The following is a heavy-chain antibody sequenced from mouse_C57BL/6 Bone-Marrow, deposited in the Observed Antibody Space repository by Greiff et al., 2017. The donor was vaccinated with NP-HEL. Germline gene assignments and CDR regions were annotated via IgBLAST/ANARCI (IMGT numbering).Heavy chain of an antibody. J-gene: IGHJ1*03. CDR3: ARRFPWYFDV. V-gene: IGHV1-72*01. Sequence: QVQLQQSGAELVKPGASVKLSCKASGYTFTSYWMHWVKQRPGRGLEWIGRIDPNSGGTKYNEKFKSKATLTVDKPSITAYMQLSSLTSEDSAVYYCARRFPWYFDVWGTGTTVTVSS. CDR2: IDPNSGGT. CDR1: GYTFTSYW.